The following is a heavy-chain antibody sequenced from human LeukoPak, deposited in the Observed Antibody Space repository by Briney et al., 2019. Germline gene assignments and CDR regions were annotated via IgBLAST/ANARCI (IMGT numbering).Heavy chain of an antibody. CDR3: AKESGDYDLRFDP. D-gene: IGHD4-17*01. Sequence: PGGSLRLSCAASGFTFTSYAMSWVRQAPEKGLEWVSGISGSGGSTYYADSVKGRFTISRDNSKNTLYLQMNSLRAEDTAVYYCAKESGDYDLRFDPWGQGTLVTVSS. CDR2: ISGSGGST. CDR1: GFTFTSYA. J-gene: IGHJ5*02. V-gene: IGHV3-23*01.